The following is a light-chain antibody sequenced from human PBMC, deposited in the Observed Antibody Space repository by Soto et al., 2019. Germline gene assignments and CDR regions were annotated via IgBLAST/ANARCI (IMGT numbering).Light chain of an antibody. CDR3: QQYGGSPLYT. Sequence: EIVLTQSTGTLSLSQGDRATLSCRASQSVSSSDLAWYQQKPGQAPRLLMYGASTRATGIPDRFSGSGSGTEFTLTISRLEPEDFAVYYCQQYGGSPLYTFGQGTKLEIK. J-gene: IGKJ2*01. CDR1: QSVSSSD. V-gene: IGKV3-20*01. CDR2: GAS.